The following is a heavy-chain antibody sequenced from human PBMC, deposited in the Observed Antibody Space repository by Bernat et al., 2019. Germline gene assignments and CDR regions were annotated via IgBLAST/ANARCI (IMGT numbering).Heavy chain of an antibody. V-gene: IGHV3-11*06. J-gene: IGHJ6*03. CDR1: GFTFSDYY. CDR3: ARGLSAVEYGPLRYMDV. Sequence: QVQLVESGGGLVKPGGSLRLSCAASGFTFSDYYMSWIRQAPGKGLEWVSYISSSSSYTNYADSVKGRFTISRDNAKNSLYLQMNSLRAEDTAVYYCARGLSAVEYGPLRYMDVWGKGTRVTVSS. D-gene: IGHD3-10*01. CDR2: ISSSSSYT.